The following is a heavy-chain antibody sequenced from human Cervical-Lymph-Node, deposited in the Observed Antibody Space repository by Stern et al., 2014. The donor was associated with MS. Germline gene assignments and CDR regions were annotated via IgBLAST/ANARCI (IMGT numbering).Heavy chain of an antibody. J-gene: IGHJ4*02. D-gene: IGHD1-7*01. CDR1: GYTFTRYD. V-gene: IGHV1-8*01. Sequence: VQLVQSGAEVVKPGASVKISCRASGYTFTRYDIHWVRRAAGQGLEWMGWMIPDSGDTGFAQKFQGRVTMTRDTSVNTAYLELHSLKSEDTAVYYCTRGPRTWGRGTLVTVSS. CDR3: TRGPRT. CDR2: MIPDSGDT.